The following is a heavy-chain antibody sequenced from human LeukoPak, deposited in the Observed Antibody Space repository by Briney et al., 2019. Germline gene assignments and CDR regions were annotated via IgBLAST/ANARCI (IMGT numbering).Heavy chain of an antibody. CDR1: GFTFSTYS. Sequence: PGGSLRLSCAASGFTFSTYSMNWVRQAPGKGLEWVSSISSSSSYIYYADSVKARFTISRDNAKNSLYLQMNSLRAEDAAVYYCARDSNDYVWGSYRIFDYWGQGTLVTVSS. V-gene: IGHV3-21*06. CDR3: ARDSNDYVWGSYRIFDY. J-gene: IGHJ4*02. D-gene: IGHD3-16*02. CDR2: ISSSSSYI.